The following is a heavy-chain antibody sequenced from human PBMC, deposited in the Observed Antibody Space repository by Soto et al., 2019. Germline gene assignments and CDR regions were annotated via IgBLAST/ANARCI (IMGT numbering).Heavy chain of an antibody. CDR1: GYTFTNFG. V-gene: IGHV1-18*01. Sequence: ASVKVSCKASGYTFTNFGISWVRQAPGQGLEWMGWISAYNGNTNYAQKFQGRVTMTTDTSTSTAYMELRSLRSDDTALYYCAKEIVGAPGWFDPWGQGTLVTVSS. D-gene: IGHD1-26*01. CDR3: AKEIVGAPGWFDP. J-gene: IGHJ5*02. CDR2: ISAYNGNT.